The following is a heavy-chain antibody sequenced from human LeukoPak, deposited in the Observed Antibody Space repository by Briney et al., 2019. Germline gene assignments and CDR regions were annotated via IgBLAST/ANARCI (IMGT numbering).Heavy chain of an antibody. CDR2: ISYDGSNK. V-gene: IGHV3-30-3*01. CDR1: GFTFSSYA. CDR3: ARASRITIFGVVTFGFDY. Sequence: GGSLRLSCAASGFTFSSYAMHWVRQAPGKGLEWVAVISYDGSNKYYADSVKGRFTISRDNSKNTLYLQMNSLRAEDTAVYYCARASRITIFGVVTFGFDYWGQGTLVTVSS. D-gene: IGHD3-3*01. J-gene: IGHJ4*02.